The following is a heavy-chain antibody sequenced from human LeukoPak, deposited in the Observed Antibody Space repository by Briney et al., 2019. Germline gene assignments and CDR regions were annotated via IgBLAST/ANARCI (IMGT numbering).Heavy chain of an antibody. D-gene: IGHD3-22*01. CDR1: GFTFSSYA. V-gene: IGHV3-30*01. CDR3: ARGRRRYYDSSAHTLGY. CDR2: ISYDGSNK. J-gene: IGHJ4*02. Sequence: PGRSLRLSCAASGFTFSSYAMHWVRQAPGKGLEWVAVISYDGSNKYYADSVKGRFTISRDNSKNTLYLQMNSLRAEDTAVYYCARGRRRYYDSSAHTLGYWGQGTLVTVSS.